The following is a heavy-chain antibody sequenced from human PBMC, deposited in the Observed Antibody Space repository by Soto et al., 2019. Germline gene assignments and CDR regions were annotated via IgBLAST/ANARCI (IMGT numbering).Heavy chain of an antibody. CDR1: GGTFSSYT. Sequence: QVQLVQSGAEVKKPGSSVKVSCKASGGTFSSYTISWVRQAPGQGLEWMGRIIPILGIANYAQKFQGRVTITADKSTSTAYMELSCLRSEDTAVYYCACTSSIAVRIFDYWGQGTLVTVSS. D-gene: IGHD6-6*01. CDR3: ACTSSIAVRIFDY. J-gene: IGHJ4*02. CDR2: IIPILGIA. V-gene: IGHV1-69*02.